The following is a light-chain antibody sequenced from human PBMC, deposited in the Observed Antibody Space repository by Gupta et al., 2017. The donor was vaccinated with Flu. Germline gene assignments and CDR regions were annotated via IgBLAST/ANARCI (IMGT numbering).Light chain of an antibody. J-gene: IGKJ3*01. CDR1: RSGSSN. CDR3: QQYKNGPPD. CDR2: GAA. Sequence: PATQAVAPVERATRHGRAIRSGSSNLAWYQQKPGQSPRFLIYGAATRATGIPASFSGSGSGTEFTLKISRLQSEDVAVYYCQQYKNGPPDFGPGTKVDIK. V-gene: IGKV3-15*01.